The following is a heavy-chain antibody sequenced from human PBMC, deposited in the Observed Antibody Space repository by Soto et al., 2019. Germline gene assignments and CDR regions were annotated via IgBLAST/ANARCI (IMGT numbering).Heavy chain of an antibody. Sequence: PGGSLRLSCAASGFTCSSYAMSWVRQAPGKGLEWVSVISGGAGNTYYADSVKGRFTISRDNSKNTLYLQMNSLRAEDTAVYYCASRINTTPPSFDYWGQGTLVTVSS. CDR2: ISGGAGNT. V-gene: IGHV3-23*01. J-gene: IGHJ4*02. CDR1: GFTCSSYA. D-gene: IGHD2-2*01. CDR3: ASRINTTPPSFDY.